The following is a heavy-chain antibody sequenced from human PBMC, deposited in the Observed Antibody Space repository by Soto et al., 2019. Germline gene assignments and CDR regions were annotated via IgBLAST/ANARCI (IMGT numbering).Heavy chain of an antibody. CDR1: GYTFTSYY. J-gene: IGHJ4*02. V-gene: IGHV1-46*01. CDR2: INPSGGST. D-gene: IGHD6-13*01. CDR3: ARDVYSGYSSSWPPAGY. Sequence: QVQLVQSGAEVKKPGASVKVSCKASGYTFTSYYMHWVRQAPGQGLEWMGIINPSGGSTSYAQKFQGRVTMTRDTSTSTVYMELSSLRSEDTAVYYCARDVYSGYSSSWPPAGYWGQGTLVTVSS.